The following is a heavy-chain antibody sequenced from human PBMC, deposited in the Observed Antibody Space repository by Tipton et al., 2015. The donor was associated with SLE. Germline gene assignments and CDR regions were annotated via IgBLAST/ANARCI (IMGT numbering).Heavy chain of an antibody. CDR1: GGSISSYY. J-gene: IGHJ4*02. CDR2: INHSGST. CDR3: ARGRGSNSSGHY. D-gene: IGHD6-6*01. Sequence: TLSLTCTVSGGSISSYYWSWIRQPPGKGLEWIGEINHSGSTNYNPSLKSRVTISVDTSKNQFSLKLSSVTAADTAVYYCARGRGSNSSGHYWGQGTLVTVSS. V-gene: IGHV4-34*01.